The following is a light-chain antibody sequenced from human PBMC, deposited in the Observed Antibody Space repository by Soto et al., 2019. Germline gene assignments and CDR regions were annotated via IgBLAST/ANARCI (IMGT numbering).Light chain of an antibody. Sequence: QSVLTQPPSASGTPGQWVSVSCSGSNSNIGHNSVNWYQQLPGTAPKLLIHSNNQRPSGVPDRFSGSKSGTSASLAISGLKSEDEADYYCAAWYDRLDACVFGTGTKVTVL. J-gene: IGLJ1*01. CDR1: NSNIGHNS. V-gene: IGLV1-44*01. CDR2: SNN. CDR3: AAWYDRLDACV.